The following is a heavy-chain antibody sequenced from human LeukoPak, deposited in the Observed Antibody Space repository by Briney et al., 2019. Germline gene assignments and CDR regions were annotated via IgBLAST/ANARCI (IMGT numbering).Heavy chain of an antibody. V-gene: IGHV3-23*01. CDR3: AKDTSMVRGVISYYFDY. CDR1: GFTFSSYA. CDR2: ISGSGGST. J-gene: IGHJ4*02. D-gene: IGHD3-10*01. Sequence: PGGSLRLSRAASGFTFSSYAMSWVRQAPGKGLEWVSAISGSGGSTYYADSVKGRFTISRDNSNNTLYLQMNSLRAEDTAVYYCAKDTSMVRGVISYYFDYWGQGTLVAVSS.